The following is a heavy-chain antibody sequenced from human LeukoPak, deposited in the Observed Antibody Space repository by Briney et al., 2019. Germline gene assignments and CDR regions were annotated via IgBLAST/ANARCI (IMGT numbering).Heavy chain of an antibody. D-gene: IGHD2/OR15-2a*01. CDR2: ISDIGSI. J-gene: IGHJ4*02. V-gene: IGHV4-59*08. CDR1: GGSISSYY. Sequence: PSETLSLTCTVSGGSISSYYWSWIRQPPGKGLEWIAYISDIGSINYNPSLKSRVTISLDTSKNQFSLKLSSVTAADTAVYYCAGHRPRNTVDFWGQGTLVTVSS. CDR3: AGHRPRNTVDF.